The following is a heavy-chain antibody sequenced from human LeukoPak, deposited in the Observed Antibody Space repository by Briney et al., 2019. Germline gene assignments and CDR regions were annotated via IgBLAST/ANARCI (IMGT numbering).Heavy chain of an antibody. Sequence: ASVKVSCKASGYTFTSYDINWVRQATGQGLEWMGWMNPNSGNTGYAQKFQGRVTITRNTSISTAYMELSSLRSEDTAVYYCARGGSMGSPLHYRNWFDPWGQGTLVTVSS. V-gene: IGHV1-8*03. CDR2: MNPNSGNT. CDR3: ARGGSMGSPLHYRNWFDP. D-gene: IGHD4-11*01. CDR1: GYTFTSYD. J-gene: IGHJ5*02.